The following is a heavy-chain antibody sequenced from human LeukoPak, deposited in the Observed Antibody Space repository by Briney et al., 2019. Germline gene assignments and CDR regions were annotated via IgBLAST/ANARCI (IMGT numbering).Heavy chain of an antibody. CDR2: IYYSGST. Sequence: SETLSLTCTASGGSISSSSYYWGWTRQPPGKGLEWIGSIYYSGSTYYNPSLKSRVTISVDTSKNQFSLKLSSVTAADTAVYYCARDYRGSSGRVMSFDYWGQGTLVTVSS. D-gene: IGHD2-15*01. J-gene: IGHJ4*02. V-gene: IGHV4-39*07. CDR1: GGSISSSSYY. CDR3: ARDYRGSSGRVMSFDY.